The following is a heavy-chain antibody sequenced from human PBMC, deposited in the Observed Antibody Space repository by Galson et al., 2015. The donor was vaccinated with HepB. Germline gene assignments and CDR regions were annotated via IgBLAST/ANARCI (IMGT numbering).Heavy chain of an antibody. V-gene: IGHV1-24*01. Sequence: SVKVSCKVSGYTLTELSMHWVRQAPGKGLEWMGGFDPEDGETIYAQKFQGRVTMTEDTSTDTAYMELSSLRSEDTAVYYCATGEPTAWFGELLAYWGQGTLVTVSS. CDR1: GYTLTELS. CDR2: FDPEDGET. CDR3: ATGEPTAWFGELLAY. J-gene: IGHJ4*02. D-gene: IGHD3-10*01.